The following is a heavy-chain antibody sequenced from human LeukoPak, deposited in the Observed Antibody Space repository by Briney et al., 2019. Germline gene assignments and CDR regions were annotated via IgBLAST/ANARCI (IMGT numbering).Heavy chain of an antibody. Sequence: GASVKVSCKASGYTFTSYYMHWVRQAPGQGLEWLGIINPSGGSTSYAQKFQGRVTMTRDTSTSTVYMELSSLRSEDTAVYYCARLGPEYYYDSSGDYYYYYMDVWGKGTTVTVSS. CDR1: GYTFTSYY. J-gene: IGHJ6*03. CDR3: ARLGPEYYYDSSGDYYYYYMDV. D-gene: IGHD3-22*01. CDR2: INPSGGST. V-gene: IGHV1-46*01.